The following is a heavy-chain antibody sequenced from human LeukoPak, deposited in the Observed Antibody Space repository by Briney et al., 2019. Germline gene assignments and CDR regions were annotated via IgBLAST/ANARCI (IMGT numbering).Heavy chain of an antibody. CDR2: IRYDGSNK. Sequence: GGSLRLSCAASGFTFSSYEMHWVRQAPGKGLEWVAFIRYDGSNKYYADSVKGRFTISRDNSKNTLYLQMNSLRSEDTAVYYCAKDLPTFYYYGSGNLDYWGQGTLVSVSS. V-gene: IGHV3-30*02. J-gene: IGHJ4*02. CDR3: AKDLPTFYYYGSGNLDY. D-gene: IGHD3-10*01. CDR1: GFTFSSYE.